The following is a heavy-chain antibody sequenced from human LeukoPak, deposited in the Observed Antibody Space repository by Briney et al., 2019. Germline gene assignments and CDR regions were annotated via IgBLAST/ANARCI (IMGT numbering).Heavy chain of an antibody. Sequence: PSETLSLTCSVSGGSISGYYWSWIRQPPGKGPEWIGYIYYSGSTNYNPSLKNRVTISVDTSKNQFSLKLTSLTAADTAAYYCARAAAAGPHYYYGMDVWGKGTTVTVSS. J-gene: IGHJ6*04. CDR3: ARAAAAGPHYYYGMDV. V-gene: IGHV4-59*01. D-gene: IGHD6-13*01. CDR2: IYYSGST. CDR1: GGSISGYY.